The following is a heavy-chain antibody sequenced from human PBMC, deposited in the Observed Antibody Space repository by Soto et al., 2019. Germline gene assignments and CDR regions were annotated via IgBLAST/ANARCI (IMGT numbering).Heavy chain of an antibody. D-gene: IGHD3-9*01. J-gene: IGHJ6*03. CDR3: ARTVLGPDLLADSFVDYYYYMDV. Sequence: ATLSLTCTSSGTSISSSYWSLRRQPPGKGLERVGYIYYSGRTDYNPSLKRRVTFSADSSRGQFSLRLNCVTAADTAVYYCARTVLGPDLLADSFVDYYYYMDVWGQGTTVTVSS. CDR1: GTSISSSY. CDR2: IYYSGRT. V-gene: IGHV4-59*08.